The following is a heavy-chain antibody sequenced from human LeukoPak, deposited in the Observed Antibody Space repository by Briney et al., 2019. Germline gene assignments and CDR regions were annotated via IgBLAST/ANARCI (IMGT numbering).Heavy chain of an antibody. V-gene: IGHV3-53*01. CDR1: GLRVSINY. CDR3: AKDLSLTQ. Sequence: GGSLRLSCAASGLRVSINYMTWVRQAPGKGLEWVSVVYSGGAAYYADSVKGRFTISRDNSKNTLYLQMNSLRAEDTAVYYCAKDLSLTQWGQGTLVTVSS. D-gene: IGHD1-14*01. J-gene: IGHJ4*02. CDR2: VYSGGAA.